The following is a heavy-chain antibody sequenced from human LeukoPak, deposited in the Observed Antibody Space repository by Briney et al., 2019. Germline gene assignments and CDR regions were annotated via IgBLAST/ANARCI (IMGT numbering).Heavy chain of an antibody. V-gene: IGHV3-7*03. D-gene: IGHD3-10*01. CDR3: AKDMVRGVIIVYYFDY. Sequence: PGGSLRLSCAASGFTFSSYWMSWVRHAPGKGLEWVANIKQDGSEKYYVDSVKGRFTISRDNAKNSLYLKMNSLRAEDTAVYYCAKDMVRGVIIVYYFDYWGQGTLVTVSS. CDR2: IKQDGSEK. CDR1: GFTFSSYW. J-gene: IGHJ4*02.